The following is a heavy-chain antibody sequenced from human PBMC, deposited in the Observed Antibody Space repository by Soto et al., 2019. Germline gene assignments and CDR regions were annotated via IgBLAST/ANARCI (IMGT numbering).Heavy chain of an antibody. CDR3: ARALTTVTVFDP. D-gene: IGHD4-17*01. J-gene: IGHJ5*02. Sequence: QVQLQESGPGLVKPSQTLSLTCTVSGGSISSGGYYWSWIRQHPGKGLEWIGYIYYSGSTHYNPSLKSRVTISVDASKNQCSLKLSSVTAADTAVYYCARALTTVTVFDPWGQGTLVTVSS. CDR2: IYYSGST. V-gene: IGHV4-31*03. CDR1: GGSISSGGYY.